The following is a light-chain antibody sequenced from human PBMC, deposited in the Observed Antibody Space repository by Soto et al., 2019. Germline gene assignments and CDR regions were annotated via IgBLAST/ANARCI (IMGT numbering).Light chain of an antibody. CDR1: SSDVGGYDY. Sequence: QSALTQPASVSGSPGQSITISCTGTSSDVGGYDYVSWYQLHPGKAPKLMVFEVNNRPSGVSYRFSGPKSGNTASLTISGLQAEDEADYFCSSYSISTAYLFGTGTKLTV. J-gene: IGLJ1*01. V-gene: IGLV2-14*01. CDR3: SSYSISTAYL. CDR2: EVN.